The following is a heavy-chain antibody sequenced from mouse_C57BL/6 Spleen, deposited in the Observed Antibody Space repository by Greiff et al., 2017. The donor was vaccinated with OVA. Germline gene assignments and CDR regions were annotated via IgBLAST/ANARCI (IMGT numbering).Heavy chain of an antibody. CDR2: IYPGDGDT. Sequence: VQLQQSGPELVKPGASVKISCKASGYAFSSSWMNWVKQRPGKGLEWIGRIYPGDGDTNYNGKFKGKATLTADKSSSTAYMQLSSLTSEDSAVYFCARIHYYGSRGDAMDYWGQVTSVTVSS. V-gene: IGHV1-82*01. D-gene: IGHD1-1*01. J-gene: IGHJ4*01. CDR3: ARIHYYGSRGDAMDY. CDR1: GYAFSSSW.